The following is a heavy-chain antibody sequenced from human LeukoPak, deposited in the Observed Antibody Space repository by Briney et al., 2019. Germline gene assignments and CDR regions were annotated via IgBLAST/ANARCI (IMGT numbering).Heavy chain of an antibody. CDR2: IKQDGSEK. CDR3: VTMIVVVITRTSYDAFDI. Sequence: PGGSLRLSCAASGFTFSSYWMSWVRQAPGKGLEWVANIKQDGSEKYYVDSVKGRFTISRDNAKNSLYLQMNSLRAGDTAVYYCVTMIVVVITRTSYDAFDIWGQGTMVTVSS. J-gene: IGHJ3*02. V-gene: IGHV3-7*01. D-gene: IGHD3-22*01. CDR1: GFTFSSYW.